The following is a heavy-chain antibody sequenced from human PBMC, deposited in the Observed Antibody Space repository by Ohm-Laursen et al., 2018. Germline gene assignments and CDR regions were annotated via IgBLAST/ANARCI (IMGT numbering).Heavy chain of an antibody. CDR1: GYTFTSYD. Sequence: SVKVSCKASGYTFTSYDINWVRQATGQGLEWMGWMNPNSGNTGYAQKFQGRVTMTRNTSISTAYMELSSLRSEDTAVYYCARVLRSRGRSAYWGQGTLVAVSS. J-gene: IGHJ4*02. CDR2: MNPNSGNT. D-gene: IGHD2-2*01. CDR3: ARVLRSRGRSAY. V-gene: IGHV1-8*01.